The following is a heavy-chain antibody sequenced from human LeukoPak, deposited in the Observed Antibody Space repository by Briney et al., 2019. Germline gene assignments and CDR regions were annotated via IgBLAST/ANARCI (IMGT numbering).Heavy chain of an antibody. CDR2: INSDETIS. Sequence: GGSLRLSCAASGFTFSSYWMHWVRKVPNQGLMWVSRINSDETISEYVDSVNGRFTISRDNAKNTLYLQMNSLRAEDTAVYFCLYGGYFQHWGQGTPVTVSS. J-gene: IGHJ1*01. V-gene: IGHV3-74*01. CDR1: GFTFSSYW. CDR3: LYGGYFQH. D-gene: IGHD3-16*01.